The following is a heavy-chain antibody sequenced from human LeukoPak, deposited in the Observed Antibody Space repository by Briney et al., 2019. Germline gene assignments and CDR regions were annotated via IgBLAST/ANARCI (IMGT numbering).Heavy chain of an antibody. V-gene: IGHV3-23*01. CDR1: GFTFSSYA. CDR2: ISGSGGST. D-gene: IGHD6-13*01. Sequence: GSLKLSCAASGFTFSSYAMSWVRQAPGKGLEWVSAISGSGGSTYYADSVKGRFTISRDNSKNTLYLQMNSLRAEDTAVYYCAKAGSSSWDPLDYWGQGTLVTVSS. J-gene: IGHJ4*02. CDR3: AKAGSSSWDPLDY.